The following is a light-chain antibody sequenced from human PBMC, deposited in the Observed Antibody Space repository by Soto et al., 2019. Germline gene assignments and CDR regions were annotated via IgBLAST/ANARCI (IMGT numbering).Light chain of an antibody. CDR3: QSYDTNNWV. Sequence: FMLTQPHSVSESPGKTVTISCTRSSGRITSKYVHWYQQRPGSSPTTVIYEDNRRPSGVPDRFSGSVDSASNSASLTISGLQTEDEADYYCQSYDTNNWVFGGGTQLTVL. J-gene: IGLJ3*02. CDR2: EDN. V-gene: IGLV6-57*01. CDR1: SGRITSKY.